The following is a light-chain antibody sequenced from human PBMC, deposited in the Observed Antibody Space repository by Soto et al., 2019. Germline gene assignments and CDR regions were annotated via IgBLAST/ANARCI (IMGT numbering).Light chain of an antibody. J-gene: IGKJ4*01. CDR1: QSVSTN. CDR2: GAS. CDR3: QQYNNWPPLT. Sequence: EIVMTQSPGTLSVSPGERATLSCRASQSVSTNLAWYQQKPGQAPRLLISGASTRPTGIPARFSGSGSGTEFTLTISSLQSEDFAVYYCQQYNNWPPLTFGGGTKVEIK. V-gene: IGKV3-15*01.